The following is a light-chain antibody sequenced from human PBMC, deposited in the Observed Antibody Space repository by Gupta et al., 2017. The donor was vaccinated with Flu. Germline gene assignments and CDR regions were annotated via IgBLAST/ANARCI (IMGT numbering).Light chain of an antibody. CDR2: KAS. V-gene: IGKV1-5*03. J-gene: IGKJ1*01. CDR3: QQYNSYPGT. Sequence: DIQMTQSPSTLSASVGDRVTITCRASQSISSWLAWYQQKPGKAPKLLIYKASSLESGVPSRFSGSGSGTEFTLTISSLHPDDFATYYCQQYNSYPGTFGQGTKVEIK. CDR1: QSISSW.